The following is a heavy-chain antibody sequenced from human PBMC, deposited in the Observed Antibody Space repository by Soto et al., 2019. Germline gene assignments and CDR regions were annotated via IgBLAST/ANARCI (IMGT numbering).Heavy chain of an antibody. CDR1: GFTFSSYS. D-gene: IGHD3-10*01. V-gene: IGHV3-48*02. CDR3: AREAPTGSPDAFDI. CDR2: ISSSSSTI. J-gene: IGHJ3*02. Sequence: GGSLRLSCAASGFTFSSYSMNWVRQAPGKGLEWVSYISSSSSTIYYADSVKGRFTISRDNAKNSLYLQMNSLRDEDTAVYYCAREAPTGSPDAFDIWGQGTMVTVSS.